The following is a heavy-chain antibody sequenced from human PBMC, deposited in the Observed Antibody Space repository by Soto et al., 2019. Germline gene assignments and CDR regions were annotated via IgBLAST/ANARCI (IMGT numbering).Heavy chain of an antibody. V-gene: IGHV2-5*02. J-gene: IGHJ4*02. CDR2: IYWDDDK. Sequence: GSGPTLVNPTQTLTLTCTFSGFSLSTIGVGVGWIRRPPGKALEWLALIYWDDDKRYSPSLKSRLTITKDTSKNQVVLTMTNMDPVDTATYYCAHRRGYYHFWSGYLDYWGQGTLVTVSS. CDR3: AHRRGYYHFWSGYLDY. CDR1: GFSLSTIGVG. D-gene: IGHD3-3*01.